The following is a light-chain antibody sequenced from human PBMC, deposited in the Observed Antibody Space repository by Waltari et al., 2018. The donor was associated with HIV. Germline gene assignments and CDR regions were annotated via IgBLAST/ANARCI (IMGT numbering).Light chain of an antibody. J-gene: IGLJ2*01. CDR3: AAWDDSRNGEVI. CDR2: SNN. CDR1: NSNIGSNS. V-gene: IGLV1-44*01. Sequence: QSVLTQPPSASGTPGQRVTISCSGRNSNIGSNSVNWYQQVPGTAPKPLIYSNNEGPSGCPDRFSGSKSGNSASLAISGLRSEDEADYYCAAWDDSRNGEVIFGGGTKLTVL.